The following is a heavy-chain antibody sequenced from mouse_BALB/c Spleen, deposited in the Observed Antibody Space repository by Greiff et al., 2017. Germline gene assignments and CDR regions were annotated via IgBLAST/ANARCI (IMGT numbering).Heavy chain of an antibody. J-gene: IGHJ4*01. CDR1: GYNFTSYW. Sequence: QVQLQQPGAELVKPGTSVKLSCKASGYNFTSYWINWVKLRPGQGLEWIGDIYPGSGSTNYNEKFKSKATLTVDTSSSTAYMQLSSLASEDSALYYCATRDAMDYWGQGTSVTVSS. V-gene: IGHV1-55*01. CDR3: ATRDAMDY. CDR2: IYPGSGST.